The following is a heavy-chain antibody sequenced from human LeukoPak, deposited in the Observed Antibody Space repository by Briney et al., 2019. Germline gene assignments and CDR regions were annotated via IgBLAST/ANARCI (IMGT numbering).Heavy chain of an antibody. J-gene: IGHJ4*02. CDR3: ARDSSYYDFWSGYYTETPDY. D-gene: IGHD3-3*01. CDR1: GYTFTGYY. V-gene: IGHV1-2*02. CDR2: INPNSGGT. Sequence: ASVKVSCKASGYTFTGYYMHWVRQAPGQGLEWMGWINPNSGGTNYAQKFQGRVTMTRDTSISTAYMELSRLRSDDTVVYYCARDSSYYDFWSGYYTETPDYWGQGTLVTVSS.